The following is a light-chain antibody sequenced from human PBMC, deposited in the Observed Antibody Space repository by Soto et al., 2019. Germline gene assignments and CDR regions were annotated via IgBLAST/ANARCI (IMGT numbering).Light chain of an antibody. V-gene: IGKV4-1*01. CDR3: QHYYTTPLT. CDR1: QSLLYRSNNKNY. Sequence: DIVMTQSPPSLAVSLGERATINCKSSQSLLYRSNNKNYLAWYQHKPGQPPKLLIYWASTRESGVPDRFSGSGSGTDFTLTISSLQAEDVAIYYCQHYYTTPLTFGGGTKVEIK. CDR2: WAS. J-gene: IGKJ4*01.